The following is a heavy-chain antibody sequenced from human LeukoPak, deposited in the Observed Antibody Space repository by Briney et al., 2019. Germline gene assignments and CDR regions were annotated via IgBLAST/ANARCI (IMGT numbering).Heavy chain of an antibody. CDR1: GYFISGGYY. Sequence: PSETLSLTCTVSGYFISGGYYWGWIRQSPGKGLEWVGTMFHSGNTYYNPSLNSRVTLSVDTSNNQFSLELDSVTAADTAVYYCAKVGYCEAGPCYFDSWGQGTLVTVSS. J-gene: IGHJ4*02. D-gene: IGHD2-15*01. CDR3: AKVGYCEAGPCYFDS. V-gene: IGHV4-38-2*02. CDR2: MFHSGNT.